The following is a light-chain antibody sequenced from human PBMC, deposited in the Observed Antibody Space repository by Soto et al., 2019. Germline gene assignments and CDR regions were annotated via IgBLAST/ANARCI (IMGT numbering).Light chain of an antibody. CDR1: SSDVGGYNY. CDR3: SSYTSSSPLYV. V-gene: IGLV2-14*01. Sequence: QSALTQPASVSGSPGQSITISCTGTSSDVGGYNYVSWYQQHPGKAPKLMIYDVSNRPSGVSNRFSGSKSGNTASLTISGLQAEDEADYYCSSYTSSSPLYVCGTVTKVTVL. CDR2: DVS. J-gene: IGLJ1*01.